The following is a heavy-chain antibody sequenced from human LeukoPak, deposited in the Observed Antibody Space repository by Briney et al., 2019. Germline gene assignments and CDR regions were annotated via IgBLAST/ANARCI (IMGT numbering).Heavy chain of an antibody. CDR3: TREWELPGTDFDY. D-gene: IGHD1-26*01. J-gene: IGHJ4*02. CDR1: GFTFGDYT. CDR2: IRSKVYGCTT. V-gene: IGHV3-49*03. Sequence: GGSLRLSCTASGFTFGDYTMDLFRQAPGKGLEWVGFIRSKVYGCTTEYAASVKGRLTISRDESKSIAYLQMNSLKTEDTAVYYCTREWELPGTDFDYWGQGTLVTVSS.